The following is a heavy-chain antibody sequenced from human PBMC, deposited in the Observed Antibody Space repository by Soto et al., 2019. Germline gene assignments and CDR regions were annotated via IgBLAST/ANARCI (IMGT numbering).Heavy chain of an antibody. CDR1: GFTFSTHG. D-gene: IGHD2-15*01. Sequence: PWGSLRLSCEVSGFTFSTHGMHWVRQAPGKGLEWVAGTSYDGTNKYYARSVQGRFTISRENSMKTLYLQMNSLRTEDTAVYYCAKDLSGARWYYDALDVWGQGTTVT. J-gene: IGHJ6*02. CDR3: AKDLSGARWYYDALDV. CDR2: TSYDGTNK. V-gene: IGHV3-30*18.